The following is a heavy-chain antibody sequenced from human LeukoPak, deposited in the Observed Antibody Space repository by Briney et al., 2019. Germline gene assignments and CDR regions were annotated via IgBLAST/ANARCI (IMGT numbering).Heavy chain of an antibody. CDR2: IRYDGSNK. CDR3: AKDLHRLPNSPPLGV. V-gene: IGHV3-30*02. D-gene: IGHD1-14*01. J-gene: IGHJ3*01. Sequence: HPGGSLRLSCAASGFTFSSYWMSWVRQAPGKGLEWVAFIRYDGSNKYYADSVKGRFTISRDNSKNTLYLQMNSLRAEDTAVYYCAKDLHRLPNSPPLGVWGQGTMVTVSS. CDR1: GFTFSSYW.